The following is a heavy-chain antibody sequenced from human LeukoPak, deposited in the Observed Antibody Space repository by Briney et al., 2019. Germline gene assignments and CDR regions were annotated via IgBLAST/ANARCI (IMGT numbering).Heavy chain of an antibody. D-gene: IGHD3-3*01. J-gene: IGHJ4*02. V-gene: IGHV4-59*12. Sequence: SETLSLTCTVPGGSISSYYWSWIRQPPGKGLEWIGYIYYSGSTNHNPSLKSRVTISVDTSKNQFSLKLSSVTAADTAVYYCAREEYYDFWSGSRPFDYWGQGTLVTVSS. CDR3: AREEYYDFWSGSRPFDY. CDR1: GGSISSYY. CDR2: IYYSGST.